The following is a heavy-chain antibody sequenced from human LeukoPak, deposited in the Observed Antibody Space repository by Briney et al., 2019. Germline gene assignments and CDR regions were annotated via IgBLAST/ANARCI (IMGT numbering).Heavy chain of an antibody. CDR3: AKATGYLL. J-gene: IGHJ4*02. Sequence: GGTLRLSCAASGFTFSSYAMSWVRQAPGKGLEWVSTISNSGGTTYYADSVKGRFTISRDDSENTLYLQMNSLRAEDTAVYYCAKATGYLLWGQGTLVTVSS. CDR2: ISNSGGTT. D-gene: IGHD1-14*01. V-gene: IGHV3-23*01. CDR1: GFTFSSYA.